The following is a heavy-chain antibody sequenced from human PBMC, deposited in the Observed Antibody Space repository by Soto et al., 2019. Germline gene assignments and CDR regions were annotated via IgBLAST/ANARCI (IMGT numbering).Heavy chain of an antibody. CDR1: GFTFSSYD. D-gene: IGHD5-18*01. Sequence: GGSLRLSCAASGFTFSSYDMHWVRQATGKGLEWVSAIGTADDPYYPGSVKGRFTISRENAKNSLYLQMNSLRAGDTDVYYCERGGYSYGPKEWHAFDIWGQGTMVTVSS. V-gene: IGHV3-13*05. J-gene: IGHJ3*02. CDR3: ERGGYSYGPKEWHAFDI. CDR2: IGTADDP.